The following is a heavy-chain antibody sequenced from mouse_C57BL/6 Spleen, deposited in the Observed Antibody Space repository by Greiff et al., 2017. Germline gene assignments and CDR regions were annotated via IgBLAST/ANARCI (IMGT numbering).Heavy chain of an antibody. CDR1: GFNIKNTY. V-gene: IGHV14-3*01. CDR3: ARSNYYYASWFAY. Sequence: EVKLQESVAELVRPGASVKLSCTASGFNIKNTYMHWVKQRPEKGLEWIGWIDPANGNTKYAQKFKGKATITADTSSNTAYLQLSILTSEDTAIYYGARSNYYYASWFAYWGQGTLVTVSA. J-gene: IGHJ3*01. CDR2: IDPANGNT. D-gene: IGHD2-4*01.